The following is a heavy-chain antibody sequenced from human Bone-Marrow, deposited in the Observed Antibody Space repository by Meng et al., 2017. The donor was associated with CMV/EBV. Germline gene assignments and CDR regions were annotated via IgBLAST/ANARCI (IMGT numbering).Heavy chain of an antibody. Sequence: ASVKVSCKASGYTFTGYYLHWVRQAPGQGLEWMGWINPNIDATNYAQKFQGRVTMTRDTSTSTAYMELSRLRSDDTAVYYCARDGGGSGTKYYYYYGMDVWGQGTTVTVSS. J-gene: IGHJ6*02. D-gene: IGHD3-10*01. CDR2: INPNIDAT. CDR3: ARDGGGSGTKYYYYYGMDV. V-gene: IGHV1-2*02. CDR1: GYTFTGYY.